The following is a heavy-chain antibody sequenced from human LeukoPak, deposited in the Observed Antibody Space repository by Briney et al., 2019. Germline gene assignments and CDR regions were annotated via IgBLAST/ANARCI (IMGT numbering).Heavy chain of an antibody. V-gene: IGHV3-30-3*01. CDR3: ARGGAALNSYYYGMDV. CDR2: ISYDGSNK. CDR1: GFTFSSYA. D-gene: IGHD6-6*01. J-gene: IGHJ6*02. Sequence: GGSLRLSCAASGFTFSSYAMHWVRQAPGKGLEWVAVISYDGSNKYYADSVKGRFTTSRDNSKNTLYLQMNSLRAEDTAVYYCARGGAALNSYYYGMDVWGQGTTVTVSS.